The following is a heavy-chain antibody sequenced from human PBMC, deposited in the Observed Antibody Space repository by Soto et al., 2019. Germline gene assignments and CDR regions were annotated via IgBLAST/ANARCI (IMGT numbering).Heavy chain of an antibody. J-gene: IGHJ6*02. CDR2: IWYDGSNK. CDR1: GFTFSSYG. Sequence: QVQLVESGGGVVQPGRSLRLSCAASGFTFSSYGMHWVRQAPGKGLEWVAVIWYDGSNKYYADSVKGRFTISRDNSKNTLYLQMSSLRAGDTAVYYWARDQAPDGYYGMDVWGQGTTVTVSS. CDR3: ARDQAPDGYYGMDV. V-gene: IGHV3-33*01.